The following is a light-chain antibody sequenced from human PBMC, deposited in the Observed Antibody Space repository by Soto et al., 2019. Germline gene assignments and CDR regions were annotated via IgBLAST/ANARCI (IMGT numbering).Light chain of an antibody. Sequence: QSVLTQPASVSGSPGQSITISCTGTSSDVGGHSYVSWYQHHADKAPKLMIYEVSNRPSGVSNRFSGSKSGNTASLTIYGLQAEDEADYYCSSFSSSSTLYVFGTGTKVTVL. CDR1: SSDVGGHSY. V-gene: IGLV2-14*01. J-gene: IGLJ1*01. CDR2: EVS. CDR3: SSFSSSSTLYV.